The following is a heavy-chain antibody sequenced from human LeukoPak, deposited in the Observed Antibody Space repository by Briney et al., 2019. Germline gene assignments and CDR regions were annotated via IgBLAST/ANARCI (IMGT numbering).Heavy chain of an antibody. CDR1: GGSISSYY. V-gene: IGHV4-59*08. Sequence: SETLSLTCTVSGGSISSYYWSWIRQPPGKGLEWIGYIYYSGSTNYNPSLKSRVTISVDTSKNQFSLRLSSVTAADTAEYYCAREIAHSGFFDYWGQRILVTVSS. CDR2: IYYSGST. J-gene: IGHJ4*02. D-gene: IGHD1-26*01. CDR3: AREIAHSGFFDY.